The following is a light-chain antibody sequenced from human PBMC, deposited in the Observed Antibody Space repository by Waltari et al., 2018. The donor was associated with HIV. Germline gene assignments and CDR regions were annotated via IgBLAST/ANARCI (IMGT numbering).Light chain of an antibody. J-gene: IGLJ1*01. CDR3: GTWDSSLNLYV. CDR1: NSNLGNNY. Sequence: QSVLTQPPSVSAAPGQKVSFSCSGGNSNLGNNYVSWYQQLPGRAPRLLIYDNKKRPSGIPDRFSASKAGMSATLDITGLQIVDEADYYCGTWDSSLNLYVFGPGTTVAVL. V-gene: IGLV1-51*01. CDR2: DNK.